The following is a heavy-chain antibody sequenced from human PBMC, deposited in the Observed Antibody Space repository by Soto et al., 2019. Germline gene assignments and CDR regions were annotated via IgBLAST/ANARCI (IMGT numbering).Heavy chain of an antibody. D-gene: IGHD1-1*01. CDR2: INKDGSYK. CDR3: ARGGLEPFDY. Sequence: QPGWSLRLSCATSGFTFIDEWMHWVRQVPGKGLVWVSRINKDGSYKNYADFVEGRFTISRDDAKSELYLHMDRLRAEDTAVYYCARGGLEPFDYLGQGALVTVSS. CDR1: GFTFIDEW. J-gene: IGHJ4*02. V-gene: IGHV3-74*01.